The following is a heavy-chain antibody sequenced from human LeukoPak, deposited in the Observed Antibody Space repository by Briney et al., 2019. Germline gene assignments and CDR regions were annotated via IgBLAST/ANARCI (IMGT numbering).Heavy chain of an antibody. D-gene: IGHD6-13*01. Sequence: SETLSLTCTVSGGSISSYYWSWIRQPPGKGLEWIGYIYYSGSTNYNPSLKSRVAISVDTSKNQFSLKLSSVTAADTAVYYCASARGSSWQITEFYYYYGMDVWGQGTTVTVSS. CDR1: GGSISSYY. J-gene: IGHJ6*02. CDR3: ASARGSSWQITEFYYYYGMDV. V-gene: IGHV4-59*01. CDR2: IYYSGST.